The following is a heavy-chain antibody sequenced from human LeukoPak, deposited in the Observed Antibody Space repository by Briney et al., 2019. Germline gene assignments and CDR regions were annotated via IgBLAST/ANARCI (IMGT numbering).Heavy chain of an antibody. D-gene: IGHD1-26*01. V-gene: IGHV3-21*01. CDR2: ISSSSSYI. Sequence: GGSLRLSCAASGFIFSNYWMYWVGQAPGKGLQGVSSISSSSSYIYYANAVKGRFTISRDNAKNSLYLQMNSLRAEDTAVYYCARDSGSYEFDYWGQGTLVTVSS. J-gene: IGHJ4*02. CDR3: ARDSGSYEFDY. CDR1: GFIFSNYW.